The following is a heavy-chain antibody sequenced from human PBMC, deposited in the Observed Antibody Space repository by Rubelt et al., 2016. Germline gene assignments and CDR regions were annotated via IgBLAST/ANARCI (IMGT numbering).Heavy chain of an antibody. D-gene: IGHD6-13*01. V-gene: IGHV4-34*01. CDR1: GGSFSGYY. CDR2: INHSGST. J-gene: IGHJ4*02. CDR3: ARGKRAAAGPDY. Sequence: QVQLQQWGAGLLKPSETLPLTCAVYGGSFSGYYWSWIRQPPGKGLEWIGEINHSGSTNYNPSLKSRVTISGDTSKKQFALKLSSVTAADTAVYYCARGKRAAAGPDYWGQGTLVTVSS.